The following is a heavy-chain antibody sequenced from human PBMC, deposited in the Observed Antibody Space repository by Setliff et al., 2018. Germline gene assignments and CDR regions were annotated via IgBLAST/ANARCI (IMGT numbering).Heavy chain of an antibody. CDR3: ARSKSSSGWLNWFDP. CDR1: GGSISSSSYY. J-gene: IGHJ5*02. V-gene: IGHV4-39*07. D-gene: IGHD6-19*01. CDR2: IYYSGST. Sequence: SETLSLTCTVSGGSISSSSYYWGWIRQPPGKGLEWIGSIYYSGSTYYNPSLKSRVTISVDTSKNQFSLKLSSVTAADTAVYYCARSKSSSGWLNWFDPWGRGTLVTVSS.